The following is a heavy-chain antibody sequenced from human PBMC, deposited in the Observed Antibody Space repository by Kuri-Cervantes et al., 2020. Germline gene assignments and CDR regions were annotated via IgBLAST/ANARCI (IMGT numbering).Heavy chain of an antibody. J-gene: IGHJ4*02. Sequence: GESLKISCAASGFNFGDYWMAWVRQAPGQGLEWVATIKHDGSEKYYVDSLKGRFTISRDSAKNSLYLQMNSLRDEDTAVYYCARDLAVAGLFDYWGQGTLVTVSS. CDR3: ARDLAVAGLFDY. D-gene: IGHD6-19*01. V-gene: IGHV3-7*03. CDR2: IKHDGSEK. CDR1: GFNFGDYW.